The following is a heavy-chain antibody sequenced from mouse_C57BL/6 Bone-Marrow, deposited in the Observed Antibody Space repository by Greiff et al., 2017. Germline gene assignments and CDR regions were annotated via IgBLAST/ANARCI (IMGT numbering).Heavy chain of an antibody. D-gene: IGHD2-3*01. V-gene: IGHV1-5*01. CDR3: TRHTLGWLLYFDY. Sequence: VQLKESGTVLARPGASVKMSCKTSGYTFTSYWMHWVKQRPGQGLEWIGAIYPGNIDTSYNQKFKGKAKLTAFTSASHAYMELSSLTNEDAAVYYCTRHTLGWLLYFDYWGQGTTLTVSS. CDR2: IYPGNIDT. J-gene: IGHJ2*01. CDR1: GYTFTSYW.